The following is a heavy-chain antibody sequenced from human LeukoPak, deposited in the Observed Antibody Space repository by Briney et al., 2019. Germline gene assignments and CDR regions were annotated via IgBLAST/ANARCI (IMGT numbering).Heavy chain of an antibody. D-gene: IGHD2-21*01. CDR1: GGSFSGYY. V-gene: IGHV4-34*01. CDR3: ARYSPPSPDYYYYYGMDV. CDR2: INHSGST. J-gene: IGHJ6*02. Sequence: PSETLSLTCAVYGGSFSGYYWSWIRQPPGKGLEWIGEINHSGSTNYNPSLKSRVTISVDTSKNQFSLKLSSVTAADTAVYYCARYSPPSPDYYYYYGMDVWGQGTTVTVSS.